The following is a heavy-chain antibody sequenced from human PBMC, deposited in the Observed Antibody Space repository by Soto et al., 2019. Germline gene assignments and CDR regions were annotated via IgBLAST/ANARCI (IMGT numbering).Heavy chain of an antibody. D-gene: IGHD3-10*01. Sequence: EMQLVESGGNLVQPGGSLRLSCAASGFTFSSYWIHWVRQPPGKGLLWVSRINTDGSTTNYADSVKGRFTISRDNAKNTLYLQMNSLRAEDTAVYYCARGASGNYYLDYWGQGALVTISS. J-gene: IGHJ4*02. CDR3: ARGASGNYYLDY. V-gene: IGHV3-74*01. CDR2: INTDGSTT. CDR1: GFTFSSYW.